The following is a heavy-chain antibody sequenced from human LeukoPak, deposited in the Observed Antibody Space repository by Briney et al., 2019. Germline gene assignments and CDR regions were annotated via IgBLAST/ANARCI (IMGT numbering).Heavy chain of an antibody. Sequence: SETLFLTCTVSGGSISSYYWSWIRQPPGKGLEWIGYIYYSGSTNYNPSLKSRVTISVDTSKNQFSLKLSSVTAADTAVYYCGRNIDPFDPWGQGTLVTASS. J-gene: IGHJ5*02. V-gene: IGHV4-59*01. CDR2: IYYSGST. CDR3: GRNIDPFDP. CDR1: GGSISSYY. D-gene: IGHD2/OR15-2a*01.